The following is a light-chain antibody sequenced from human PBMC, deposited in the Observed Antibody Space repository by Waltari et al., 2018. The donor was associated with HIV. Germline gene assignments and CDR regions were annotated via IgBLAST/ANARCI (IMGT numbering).Light chain of an antibody. CDR1: SANIGAGYD. V-gene: IGLV1-40*01. CDR2: GNS. Sequence: QSVLTQPPSVSGAPGQRVTISCTGRSANIGAGYDVHWYQHLPGTAPKLLIYGNSNRPSGVPDRFSGSKSGTSASLAITGLQAEDEADYYCQSYDSSLSGSGVFGGGTKLTVL. J-gene: IGLJ3*02. CDR3: QSYDSSLSGSGV.